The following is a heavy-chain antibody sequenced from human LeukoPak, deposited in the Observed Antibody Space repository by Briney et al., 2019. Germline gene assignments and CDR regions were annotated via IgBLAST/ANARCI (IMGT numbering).Heavy chain of an antibody. CDR3: ARDHNSDY. Sequence: PGGSLRLSCVASGFTFSTYGMHWVRQAPGKGLEWVAVISFDGNSKYYADSVKGRFTISRDNSKNTLYLQMNSLRAEDTAMYYCARDHNSDYWGQGALVAVSS. J-gene: IGHJ4*02. V-gene: IGHV3-30*03. CDR1: GFTFSTYG. D-gene: IGHD2/OR15-2a*01. CDR2: ISFDGNSK.